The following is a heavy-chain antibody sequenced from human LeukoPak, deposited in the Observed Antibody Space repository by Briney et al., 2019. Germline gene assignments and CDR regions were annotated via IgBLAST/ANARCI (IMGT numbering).Heavy chain of an antibody. Sequence: GASVKVSCKASGYTFTGYYMHWVRQAPGQGLEWMGWINPNSGGTNYAQKLQGRVTMTTDTSTSTAYMELRSLRSDDTAVYYCARVFSSSWYLEAIDYWGQGTLVTVSS. D-gene: IGHD6-13*01. CDR3: ARVFSSSWYLEAIDY. CDR2: INPNSGGT. J-gene: IGHJ4*02. V-gene: IGHV1-2*02. CDR1: GYTFTGYY.